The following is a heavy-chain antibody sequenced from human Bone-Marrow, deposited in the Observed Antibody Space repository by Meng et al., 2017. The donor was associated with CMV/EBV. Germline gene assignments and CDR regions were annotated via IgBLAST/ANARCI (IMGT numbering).Heavy chain of an antibody. CDR2: MNPNSGNT. Sequence: ASVKVSCKASGYTFTSYDINWVRQATGQGLEWMGWMNPNSGNTDYAQKFQGRVTITRNTSISTAYMELSSLGSEDTAVYYCARSKGVRITIFGVVFYYYFDYWGQGTLVTVSS. D-gene: IGHD3-3*01. CDR1: GYTFTSYD. CDR3: ARSKGVRITIFGVVFYYYFDY. V-gene: IGHV1-8*03. J-gene: IGHJ4*02.